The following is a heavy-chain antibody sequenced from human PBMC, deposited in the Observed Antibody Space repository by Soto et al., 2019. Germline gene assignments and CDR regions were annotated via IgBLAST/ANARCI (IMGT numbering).Heavy chain of an antibody. CDR2: IIPILGIA. V-gene: IGHV1-69*02. CDR3: ARNSVPPTVTSWFDP. CDR1: GGTFSSYT. J-gene: IGHJ5*02. Sequence: QVQLVQSGAEVKKPGSSVKVSCKASGGTFSSYTISWVRQAPGQGLEWMGRIIPILGIANYAQKFQGRVTIXXDXSXTTAYMELSSLRSEDTAVYYCARNSVPPTVTSWFDPWGQGTLVTVSS. D-gene: IGHD4-17*01.